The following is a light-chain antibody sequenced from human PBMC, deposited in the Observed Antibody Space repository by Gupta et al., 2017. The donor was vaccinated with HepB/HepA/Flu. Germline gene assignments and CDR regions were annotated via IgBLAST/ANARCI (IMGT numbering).Light chain of an antibody. CDR1: QSLVHSDGNSY. J-gene: IGKJ1*01. CDR2: EVS. CDR3: KQDPYRPWT. Sequence: VVMPQSPLSLTVTLGQPASISCRSSQSLVHSDGNSYLSWFHHGPGQSPRRRIYEVSERDSGVPDRFSGSGSGTDFTPKISTVEADDVGIYYCKQDPYRPWTFGQGTKLEVK. V-gene: IGKV2-30*02.